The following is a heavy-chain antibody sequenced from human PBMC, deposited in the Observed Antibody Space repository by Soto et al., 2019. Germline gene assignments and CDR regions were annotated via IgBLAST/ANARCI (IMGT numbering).Heavy chain of an antibody. V-gene: IGHV4-31*03. CDR2: IYFSGSS. Sequence: SETLSLTCTVSGGSISSGGYYWSWIRQHPGKALEWIGYIYFSGSSYYNPSLKSRVTISLDTSKNQFSLKLNSVTAADTAVYYCARAPVIVVVVAAPTNAMDVWGQGTTVTVSS. CDR3: ARAPVIVVVVAAPTNAMDV. D-gene: IGHD2-15*01. J-gene: IGHJ6*02. CDR1: GGSISSGGYY.